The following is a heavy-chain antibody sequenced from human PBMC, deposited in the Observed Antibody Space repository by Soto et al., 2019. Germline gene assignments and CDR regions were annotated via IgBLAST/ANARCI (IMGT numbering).Heavy chain of an antibody. Sequence: EVQLLESGGGLVQPGGSLRLSCAASGFTFSSYDMNWVRQAPGKGLEWVSGISGSGSSTDYADSVKGRFTISRDNSKHTLYLQMNSLRADDTAVYYCAKDLIGANDAFDIWGQGTMVTVSS. CDR3: AKDLIGANDAFDI. V-gene: IGHV3-23*01. D-gene: IGHD3-22*01. J-gene: IGHJ3*02. CDR2: ISGSGSST. CDR1: GFTFSSYD.